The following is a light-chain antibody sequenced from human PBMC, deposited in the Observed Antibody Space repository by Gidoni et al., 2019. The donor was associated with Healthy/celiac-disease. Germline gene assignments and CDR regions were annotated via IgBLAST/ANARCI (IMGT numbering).Light chain of an antibody. CDR2: SNS. CDR3: AAWDDSLSGWV. CDR1: SSNFGRNY. V-gene: IGLV1-47*02. Sequence: QSVLTQPPPASGTPGQRVPVPCSGSSSNFGRNYVYCYQQRPGTAPKLLIYSNSQRPSGVPDRFSGSKSGTSASLAISGLRSEDEADYYCAAWDDSLSGWVFGGGTKLTV. J-gene: IGLJ3*02.